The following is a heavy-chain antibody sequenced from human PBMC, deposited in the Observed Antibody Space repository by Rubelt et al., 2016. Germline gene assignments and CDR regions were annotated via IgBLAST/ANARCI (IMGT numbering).Heavy chain of an antibody. D-gene: IGHD5-18*01. CDR1: GYTFTGYY. V-gene: IGHV1-2*02. J-gene: IGHJ4*02. CDR2: INPNSGGT. Sequence: QVQLVQSGAEVKKPGASVKVSCKASGYTFTGYYMHWVRQAPGQGLEWMGWINPNSGGTDYAQKFQGRVTMTRDTAIRTVYMELSSLKSDDTAVYYCANWGGYGPTDVFDYWGQGTLVTVSS. CDR3: ANWGGYGPTDVFDY.